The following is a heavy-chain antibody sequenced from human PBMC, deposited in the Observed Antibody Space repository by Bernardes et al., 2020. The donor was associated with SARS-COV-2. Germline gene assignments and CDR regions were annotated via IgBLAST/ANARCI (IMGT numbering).Heavy chain of an antibody. J-gene: IGHJ6*02. V-gene: IGHV3-53*01. D-gene: IGHD1-20*01. Sequence: GGSLRLSCAASGFTVSSNYMSWVRPAPGKGLEWVSVIYSGGSTYYADSVKGRFTISRDNSKNTLYLQMNSLRAEDTAVYYCARDAGYNWNLRYYYGMDVWGQGTTVTVSS. CDR1: GFTVSSNY. CDR2: IYSGGST. CDR3: ARDAGYNWNLRYYYGMDV.